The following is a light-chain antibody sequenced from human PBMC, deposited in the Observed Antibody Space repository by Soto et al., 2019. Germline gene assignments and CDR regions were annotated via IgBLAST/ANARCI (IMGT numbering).Light chain of an antibody. Sequence: QPVRTQSPSASASLGASVKLTCTLSSGHNSYAIAWHQQQPEKGPRYLMKLNSDGSHSKGDGIPDRFSGSSSGAERYLTISSLQSEDEADYYCQTWGTGIVVFGGGTKLTVL. CDR1: SGHNSYA. V-gene: IGLV4-69*01. CDR3: QTWGTGIVV. CDR2: LNSDGSH. J-gene: IGLJ2*01.